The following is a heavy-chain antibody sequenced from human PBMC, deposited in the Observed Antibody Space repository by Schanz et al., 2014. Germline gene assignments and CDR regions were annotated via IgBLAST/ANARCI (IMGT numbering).Heavy chain of an antibody. CDR2: INGYNGHT. J-gene: IGHJ3*02. V-gene: IGHV1-18*01. CDR1: GYTFSSYG. D-gene: IGHD3-9*01. Sequence: QVQLVQSGAEVKKPGASVKVSCKASGYTFSSYGITWVRQAPGQGLEWMGWINGYNGHTLYAQKFQGRVTMTTDTSTSTSYMELTSLRFDDTAVYYCARDYYDILTGYPYDTFDIWGQGTMVTVSS. CDR3: ARDYYDILTGYPYDTFDI.